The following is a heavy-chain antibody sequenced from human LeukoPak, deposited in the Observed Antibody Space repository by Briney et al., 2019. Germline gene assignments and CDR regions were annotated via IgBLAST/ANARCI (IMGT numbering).Heavy chain of an antibody. Sequence: SGTLSLTCAVSGGSISSNTWWSWVRQPPGKGLEWIGEIYHSGSTNYNPSLKSRVTISVDKSMNQFSLKLSSVTAADAAVYYCASRMYMTVGNSAFDIWGQGTMVTVSS. V-gene: IGHV4-4*02. J-gene: IGHJ3*02. CDR1: GGSISSNTW. CDR2: IYHSGST. CDR3: ASRMYMTVGNSAFDI. D-gene: IGHD3-22*01.